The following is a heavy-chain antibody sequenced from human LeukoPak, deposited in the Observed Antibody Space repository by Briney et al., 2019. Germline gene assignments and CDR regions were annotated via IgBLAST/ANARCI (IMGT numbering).Heavy chain of an antibody. D-gene: IGHD3-22*01. CDR1: GFTFGSYG. CDR2: ITPNADRT. CDR3: AIMHGYYDGSGYWVQ. Sequence: GGSLRLSCAASGFTFGSYGMSWVRQAPGKGLEWVSFITPNADRTSYAGSVEGRFTISRDNPRNTLHMQMNSLRDEDTALYYCAIMHGYYDGSGYWVQWGQGTLVTVSS. J-gene: IGHJ1*01. V-gene: IGHV3-23*01.